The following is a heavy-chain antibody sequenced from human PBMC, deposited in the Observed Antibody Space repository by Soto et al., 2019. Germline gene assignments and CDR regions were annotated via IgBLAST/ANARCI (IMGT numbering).Heavy chain of an antibody. CDR3: ARVPEYIYGSHY. CDR2: ISYDGSNK. V-gene: IGHV3-30-3*01. CDR1: GFTFSSYA. D-gene: IGHD5-18*01. J-gene: IGHJ4*02. Sequence: PGGSLRLSCAASGFTFSSYAMHWVRQAPGKGLEWVAVISYDGSNKYYADSVKGRFTISRDNSKNTLYLQMNSLRAEDTAVYYCARVPEYIYGSHYGGQETLVDASS.